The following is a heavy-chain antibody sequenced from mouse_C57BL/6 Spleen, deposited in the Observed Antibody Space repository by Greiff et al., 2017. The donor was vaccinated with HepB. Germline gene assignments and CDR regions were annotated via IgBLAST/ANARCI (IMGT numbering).Heavy chain of an antibody. D-gene: IGHD1-1*02. Sequence: VQLQQSGAELVRPGASVTLSCKASGYTFTDYEMHWVKQTPVHGLEWIGAIDPETGGTAYNQKFKGKAILTADKSSSTAYLGLRSRTSEDSAVYYCTRGDGGYYFDDWGQGTTLAVSS. V-gene: IGHV1-15*01. CDR3: TRGDGGYYFDD. CDR1: GYTFTDYE. J-gene: IGHJ2*01. CDR2: IDPETGGT.